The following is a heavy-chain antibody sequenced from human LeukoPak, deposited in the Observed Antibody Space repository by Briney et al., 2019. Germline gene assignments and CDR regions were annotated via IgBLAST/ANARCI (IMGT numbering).Heavy chain of an antibody. CDR2: ISHDGANK. CDR1: GFTFSNSA. D-gene: IGHD5-18*01. Sequence: GGSLRLSCAVSGFTFSNSAIHWVRLAPGKGLEWVAFISHDGANKYFSHSADGRFTVSRLNSQNTAYLQMSNLRPEDTAIYYCASEDVDTGDFWGQGTLVTVSS. J-gene: IGHJ4*02. CDR3: ASEDVDTGDF. V-gene: IGHV3-30*04.